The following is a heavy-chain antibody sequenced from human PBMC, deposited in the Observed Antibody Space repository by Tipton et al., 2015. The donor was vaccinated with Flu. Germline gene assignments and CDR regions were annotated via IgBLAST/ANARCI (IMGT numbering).Heavy chain of an antibody. D-gene: IGHD1-1*01. Sequence: SLRLSCTVSGYSISTGYYWAWIRQPPGKGLEWISSISASGDNTYYADSVKGRVTISRDNSKNTMSLQMNSLRADDTAVYYCSGNWRWGQGTLVTVSS. CDR1: GYSISTGYY. V-gene: IGHV3-23*01. CDR2: ISASGDNT. CDR3: SGNWR. J-gene: IGHJ4*02.